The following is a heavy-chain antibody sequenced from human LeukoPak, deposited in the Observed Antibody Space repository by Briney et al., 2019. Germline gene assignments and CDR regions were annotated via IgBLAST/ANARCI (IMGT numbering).Heavy chain of an antibody. CDR3: ARDGPHYDFWSGPAY. V-gene: IGHV3-7*05. Sequence: PGGSLRLSCGASGFTFSSHWMSWVRQAPGKGLEWVANINEDGSEKYYVESVKGRFTISRDNAKNSLYLQMDSLRAEDTAVYYCARDGPHYDFWSGPAYWGQGTLVTVSS. D-gene: IGHD3-3*01. CDR1: GFTFSSHW. J-gene: IGHJ4*02. CDR2: INEDGSEK.